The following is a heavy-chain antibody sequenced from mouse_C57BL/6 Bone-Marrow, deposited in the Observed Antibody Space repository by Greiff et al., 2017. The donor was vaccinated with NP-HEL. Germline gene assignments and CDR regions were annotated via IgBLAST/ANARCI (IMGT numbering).Heavy chain of an antibody. D-gene: IGHD2-4*01. CDR3: AREGDYARGVFAY. J-gene: IGHJ3*01. CDR2: IYPRSGNT. Sequence: QVQLQQPGAELVKPGASVKLSCKASGYTFTSYGISWVKQRTGQGLEWIGEIYPRSGNTYYNEKFKGKATLTADKSSSTAYMELSSLTSEDSAVYFCAREGDYARGVFAYWGQGTLVTVSA. CDR1: GYTFTSYG. V-gene: IGHV1-81*01.